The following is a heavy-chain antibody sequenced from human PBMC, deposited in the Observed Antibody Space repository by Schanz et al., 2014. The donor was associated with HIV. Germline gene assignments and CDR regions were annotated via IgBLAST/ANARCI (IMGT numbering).Heavy chain of an antibody. CDR1: AFTFRDAW. Sequence: EVQLVESGGGLVKPGGSLRLSCTASAFTFRDAWMNWVRQAPGQGLEWVGSIKSRIDGGAADYAAAVKGRFTISRDDSKSTLNVQMNRQKTEDTGVDYCTTDSEPYAYWGQGTLVTVSS. V-gene: IGHV3-15*01. CDR2: IKSRIDGGAA. J-gene: IGHJ4*02. D-gene: IGHD4-17*01. CDR3: TTDSEPYAY.